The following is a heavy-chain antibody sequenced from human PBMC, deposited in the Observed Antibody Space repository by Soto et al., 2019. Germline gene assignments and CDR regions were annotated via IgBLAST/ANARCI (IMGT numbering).Heavy chain of an antibody. CDR2: ILYDGGNK. CDR1: GFTFSSYT. V-gene: IGHV3-30-3*01. Sequence: GGSLRLSCAASGFTFSSYTIHWVRQAPGKGLEWVALILYDGGNKYYADSVKGGFTISRDNSKNTLYLQMNSLRAEDTAVYYCARDNGYSHGHGMDVWGQGTTVTVSS. D-gene: IGHD5-18*01. CDR3: ARDNGYSHGHGMDV. J-gene: IGHJ6*02.